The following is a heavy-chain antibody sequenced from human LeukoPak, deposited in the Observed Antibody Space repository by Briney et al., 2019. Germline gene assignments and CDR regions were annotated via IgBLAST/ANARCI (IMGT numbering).Heavy chain of an antibody. V-gene: IGHV3-23*01. Sequence: PGGSLRLSCAASGFTFSSYGMSWVRQAPGKGLEWVSAISGSGGSTYYADSVKGRFTISRDNSKNTLYLQMNSLRGEDTAVYYCAKDSGYSYGLFDYWGQGTLVTVSS. CDR2: ISGSGGST. D-gene: IGHD5-18*01. CDR3: AKDSGYSYGLFDY. CDR1: GFTFSSYG. J-gene: IGHJ4*02.